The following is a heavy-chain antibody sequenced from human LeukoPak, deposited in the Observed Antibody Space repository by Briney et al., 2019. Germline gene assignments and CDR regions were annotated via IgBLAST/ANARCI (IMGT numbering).Heavy chain of an antibody. Sequence: ASVKVSCKASGYTFTSYDINWVQQATGQGLEWMGWMNPNSGNTGYAQKFQGRVTMTRNTSISTAYMELSSLRSEDTAVYYCARGVRSRDSSGYYYYYFDYWGQGTLVTVSS. CDR1: GYTFTSYD. J-gene: IGHJ4*02. CDR2: MNPNSGNT. CDR3: ARGVRSRDSSGYYYYYFDY. V-gene: IGHV1-8*01. D-gene: IGHD3-22*01.